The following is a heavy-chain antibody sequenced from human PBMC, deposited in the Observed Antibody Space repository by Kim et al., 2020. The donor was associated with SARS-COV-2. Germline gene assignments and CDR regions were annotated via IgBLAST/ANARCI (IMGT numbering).Heavy chain of an antibody. J-gene: IGHJ4*02. D-gene: IGHD5-12*01. CDR3: ARDPGSGYDQSGT. Sequence: YADSVKGRFTISRDNAKNSLYLQMNSLRDEDTAVYYCARDPGSGYDQSGTWGQGTLVTVSS. V-gene: IGHV3-48*02.